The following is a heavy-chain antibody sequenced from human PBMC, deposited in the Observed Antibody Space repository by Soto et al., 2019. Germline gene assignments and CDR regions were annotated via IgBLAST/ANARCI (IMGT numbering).Heavy chain of an antibody. CDR2: IIPYYNTL. Sequence: QAQVVQSGAEVRKPGSSVKLSCKASEGTFNSYAIAWVRRAPGQGLEWMGGIIPYYNTLNYAQKFQDRVTIPADDSTNTVYLELSSLRSDDTAVYFCASGASRWYPSYFVSWAQGTLVTVSS. V-gene: IGHV1-69*01. J-gene: IGHJ4*02. CDR3: ASGASRWYPSYFVS. CDR1: EGTFNSYA. D-gene: IGHD6-13*01.